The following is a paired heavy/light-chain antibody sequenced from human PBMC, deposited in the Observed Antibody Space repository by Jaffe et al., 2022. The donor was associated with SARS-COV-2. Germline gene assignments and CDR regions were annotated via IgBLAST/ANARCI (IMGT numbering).Heavy chain of an antibody. CDR1: GFTFSSYA. CDR3: ARDEDQYCSRTSCYAGDY. V-gene: IGHV3-23*04. Sequence: EVQLVESGGGLVQPGGSLRLSCALSGFTFSSYAMTWVRQAPGKGLEWVSTISGSGGDTYYAESVKGRFTISRDNSKRTLSLQMNNLRAEDTALYYCARDEDQYCSRTSCYAGDYWGQGTLVTVSP. CDR2: ISGSGGDT. D-gene: IGHD2-2*01. J-gene: IGHJ4*02.
Light chain of an antibody. Sequence: IVMTQAPLSLSVTPGQPASISCKSTHSLLHSDGKTYLYWYLQRPGQPPQLLIYEVSNRFSGVPDRFSGSGSGTDFTLKISRVEAEDVGVYYCMQSLQYRTFGQGTKLEIK. CDR3: MQSLQYRT. CDR1: HSLLHSDGKTY. CDR2: EVS. V-gene: IGKV2D-29*01. J-gene: IGKJ2*01.